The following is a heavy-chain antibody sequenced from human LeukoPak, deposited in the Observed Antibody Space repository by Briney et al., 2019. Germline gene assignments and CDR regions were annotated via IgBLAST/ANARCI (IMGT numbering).Heavy chain of an antibody. CDR1: GFPFSSYS. Sequence: PGGSLRLSCAASGFPFSSYSMHWVRHAPGKGLEWLSYISSSSTTIYNADSVRGRFTISRDNAKNSLFLQMNSLRAEDTAVYSCARGGGFCGSTSCYGIDSWGQGTLVTVSS. CDR2: ISSSSTTI. CDR3: ARGGGFCGSTSCYGIDS. D-gene: IGHD2-2*01. V-gene: IGHV3-48*01. J-gene: IGHJ4*02.